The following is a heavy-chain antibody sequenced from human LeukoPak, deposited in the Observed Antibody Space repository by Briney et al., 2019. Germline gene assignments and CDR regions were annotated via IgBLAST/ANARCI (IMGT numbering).Heavy chain of an antibody. Sequence: GGSLRLSCAASGFTFSRYGMHWVRQDPGKGLEWVAIISNDGSDTYYVDSVKGRFTISRDNSKNMLYLQMNSLRAEDTAVYYCAKSWDTVTRGRTYFDYWGQGTLFTASS. CDR2: ISNDGSDT. D-gene: IGHD4-17*01. J-gene: IGHJ4*02. CDR1: GFTFSRYG. CDR3: AKSWDTVTRGRTYFDY. V-gene: IGHV3-30*18.